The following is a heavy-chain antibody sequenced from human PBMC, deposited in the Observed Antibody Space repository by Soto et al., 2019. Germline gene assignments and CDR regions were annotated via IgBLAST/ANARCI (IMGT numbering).Heavy chain of an antibody. CDR1: GFTFSSYG. D-gene: IGHD3-10*01. V-gene: IGHV3-33*01. J-gene: IGHJ6*03. Sequence: QVQLVESGGGVVQPGRSLRLSCAASGFTFSSYGMHWVRQAPGKGLEWVAVIWYDGSNKYYADSVKGRFTISRDNSKNTLYLQMNSLRAEDTAVYYCARSPALYGSGSRVSPPNYYYYYYMDVWGKGTTVTVSS. CDR2: IWYDGSNK. CDR3: ARSPALYGSGSRVSPPNYYYYYYMDV.